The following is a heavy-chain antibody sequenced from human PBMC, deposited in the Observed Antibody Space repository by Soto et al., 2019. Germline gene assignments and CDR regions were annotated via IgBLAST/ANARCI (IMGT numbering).Heavy chain of an antibody. J-gene: IGHJ6*02. CDR2: IYYSGST. CDR3: ERDQGYYYGMDV. Sequence: SETLSLTCTVSGGSISSGGYYWSWIRQHPGKGLEWIGYIYYSGSTYYNPSLKSRVTISVDTSKNQFSLKLSSVTAADTAVYYCERDQGYYYGMDVWGQGTTATVSS. V-gene: IGHV4-31*03. CDR1: GGSISSGGYY.